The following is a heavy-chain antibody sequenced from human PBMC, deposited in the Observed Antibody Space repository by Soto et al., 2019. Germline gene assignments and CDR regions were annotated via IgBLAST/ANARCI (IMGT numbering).Heavy chain of an antibody. CDR2: ISGDGRGT. D-gene: IGHD3-22*01. V-gene: IGHV3-23*01. CDR1: GFRFSTYP. Sequence: EVQLLESGGGLVQPGGSLTLSCATSGFRFSTYPMSWVHQPPGKGLEWVTAISGDGRGTSYADSVRGRFTILRDNSKNTLYLQMNSLRAEDTAVYYCVKKRSYDRSNYDHFDYWGQGTLVTVAS. J-gene: IGHJ4*02. CDR3: VKKRSYDRSNYDHFDY.